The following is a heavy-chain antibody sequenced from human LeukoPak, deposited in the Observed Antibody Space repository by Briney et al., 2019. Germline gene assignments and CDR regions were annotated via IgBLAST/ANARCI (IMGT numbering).Heavy chain of an antibody. D-gene: IGHD3-22*01. V-gene: IGHV4-30-4*01. J-gene: IGHJ2*01. CDR3: ARADSSGYTNWYFDL. CDR2: FYYSGGT. CDR1: GGSISSGGYY. Sequence: SETLSLTCTISGGSISSGGYYWSWIRQPPGKGLEWIGYFYYSGGTYYNPSLKSRVTISVDTSRNQFSLNLSSVTAEDTAVYYCARADSSGYTNWYFDLWGRGTLVTVSS.